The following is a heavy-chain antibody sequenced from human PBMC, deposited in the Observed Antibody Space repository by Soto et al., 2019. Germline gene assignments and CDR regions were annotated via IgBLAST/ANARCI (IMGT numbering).Heavy chain of an antibody. V-gene: IGHV1-8*01. CDR2: MQPSSGRT. CDR3: ARAATLLRGVITNPFGP. J-gene: IGHJ5*02. Sequence: GASVKVSCKASGYSFTSLDINWVRQTTGQGLEWMGWMQPSSGRTGYAQKFQGRVTMTRDTSINTAYMELSSLTSDDTAFYYCARAATLLRGVITNPFGPWGQGTLVTVSS. D-gene: IGHD3-10*01. CDR1: GYSFTSLD.